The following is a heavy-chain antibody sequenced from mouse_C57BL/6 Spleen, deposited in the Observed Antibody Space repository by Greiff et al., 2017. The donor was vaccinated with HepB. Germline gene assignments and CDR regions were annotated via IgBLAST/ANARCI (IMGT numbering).Heavy chain of an antibody. D-gene: IGHD1-1*01. J-gene: IGHJ1*03. CDR2: ISYDGSN. CDR3: ARTTTVVATRYFDV. CDR1: GYSITSGYY. Sequence: DVKLQESGPGLVKPSQSLSLTCSVTGYSITSGYYWNWIRQFPGNKLEWMGYISYDGSNNYNPSLKNRISITRDTSKNQFFLKLNSVTTEDTATYYCARTTTVVATRYFDVWGTGTTVTVSS. V-gene: IGHV3-6*01.